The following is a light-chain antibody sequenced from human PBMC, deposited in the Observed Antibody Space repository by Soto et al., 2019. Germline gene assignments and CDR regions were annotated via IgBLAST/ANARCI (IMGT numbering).Light chain of an antibody. CDR3: SSYAASSALYV. CDR1: IHGVVDYSY. CDR2: EVS. V-gene: IGLV2-8*01. Sequence: QSGFTPPVSTARAARRTATSSCAGTIHGVVDYSYVSWYQQHPGKAPKLMSYEVSKRPSGVPGRFLGSKTGNTASLTVSGLQAEDEADDYCSSYAASSALYVFGTGTKVTLL. J-gene: IGLJ1*01.